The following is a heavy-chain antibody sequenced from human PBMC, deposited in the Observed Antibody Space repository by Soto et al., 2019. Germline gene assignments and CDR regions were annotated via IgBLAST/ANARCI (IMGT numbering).Heavy chain of an antibody. CDR1: GFRFSEHA. CDR3: SRGSFGYYGP. D-gene: IGHD2-2*03. V-gene: IGHV3-49*04. CDR2: IRNTPYGGTT. J-gene: IGHJ5*02. Sequence: SXKLSCNCSGFRFSEHAMTWVRQAPGKGLEWVGFIRNTPYGGTTDYAASVRGRFTISRDDSASIAYLQMNSLKTEDSGLYYCSRGSFGYYGPWGPGTLVTVSS.